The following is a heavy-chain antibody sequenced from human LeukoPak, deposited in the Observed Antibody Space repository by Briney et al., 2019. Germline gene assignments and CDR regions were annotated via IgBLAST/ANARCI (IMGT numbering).Heavy chain of an antibody. J-gene: IGHJ4*02. CDR1: GYTFTGYY. CDR3: ASTRPVDYGSNGFDY. CDR2: INPNSGGT. Sequence: AASVKVSCKASGYTFTGYYMHWVRQAPGQGLEWMGWINPNSGGTNYAQKFQGRVTMTRDTSISTAYMELSRLRSDDTAVYYCASTRPVDYGSNGFDYWGQGTLVTASS. D-gene: IGHD3-10*01. V-gene: IGHV1-2*02.